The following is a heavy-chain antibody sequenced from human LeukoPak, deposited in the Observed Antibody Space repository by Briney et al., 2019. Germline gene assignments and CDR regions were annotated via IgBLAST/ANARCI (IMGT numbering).Heavy chain of an antibody. CDR1: GFTFDDYA. V-gene: IGHV3-9*01. J-gene: IGHJ4*02. CDR2: ISWNSGSI. D-gene: IGHD5-18*01. Sequence: GRSLRLSCAASGFTFDDYAMHWVRQAPGNGLEWVSGISWNSGSIGYADSVKGRFTISRDNAKNSLYLQMNSLRAEDTALYYCAKEGRAYSDWGQGTLVTVSS. CDR3: AKEGRAYSD.